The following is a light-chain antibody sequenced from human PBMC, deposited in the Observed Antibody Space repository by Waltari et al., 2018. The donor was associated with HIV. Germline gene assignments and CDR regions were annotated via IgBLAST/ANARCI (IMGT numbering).Light chain of an antibody. CDR1: NIGSKS. CDR3: HVWNSTSDLGV. Sequence: SSVLTQPPSVSVAPGQTARIPCGGPNIGSKSVHWYQQRPGQAPVLVVYDDRVRPSGIPDRFSGSNSWNTATLTISRVEAGDEADYYCHVWNSTSDLGVFGGGTQLTVL. J-gene: IGLJ7*01. V-gene: IGLV3-21*02. CDR2: DDR.